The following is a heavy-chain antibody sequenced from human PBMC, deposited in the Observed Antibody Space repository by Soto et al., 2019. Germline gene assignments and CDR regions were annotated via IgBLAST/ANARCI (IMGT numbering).Heavy chain of an antibody. CDR2: IDWDDDK. V-gene: IGHV2-70*01. D-gene: IGHD3-10*01. Sequence: SGPTLVNPTQTLTLTCTFSGFSLSTSGMCVSWIRQPPGKALEWLALIDWDDDKYYSTSLKTRLTISKDTSKNQVVLTMTNMDPVVTATYYCARILSGDGSRSYYGWLDPWGQGTLVTVCS. CDR1: GFSLSTSGMC. CDR3: ARILSGDGSRSYYGWLDP. J-gene: IGHJ5*02.